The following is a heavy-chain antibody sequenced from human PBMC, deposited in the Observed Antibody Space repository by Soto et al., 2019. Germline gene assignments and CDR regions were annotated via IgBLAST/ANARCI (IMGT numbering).Heavy chain of an antibody. J-gene: IGHJ4*02. V-gene: IGHV3-30*03. Sequence: QVQLVESGGAEVQPGTSLKISCAASGFTFNKFGLHWVRQAPGKGLEWVAVVSHDGYSKHYTDSVKGRFTVSRDNAKNTVFLQMNSLTAEDTAVYYCARDQASNCFDFWGQGTLVSVSA. D-gene: IGHD2-15*01. CDR1: GFTFNKFG. CDR2: VSHDGYSK. CDR3: ARDQASNCFDF.